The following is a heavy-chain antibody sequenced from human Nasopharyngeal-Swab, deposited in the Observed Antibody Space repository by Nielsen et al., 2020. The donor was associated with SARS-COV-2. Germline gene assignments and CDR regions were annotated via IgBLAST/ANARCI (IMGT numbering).Heavy chain of an antibody. Sequence: SETLSLTCTVSGGSISSGDYYWSWIRQPPGKGLEWIGYIYYSGSTYYNPSLKSRVTISVDTSKNQFSLKLSSVTAADTAVYYCARVNIMELYYFGYWGQGTLVTVSS. V-gene: IGHV4-30-4*01. CDR1: GGSISSGDYY. D-gene: IGHD1-7*01. CDR3: ARVNIMELYYFGY. J-gene: IGHJ4*02. CDR2: IYYSGST.